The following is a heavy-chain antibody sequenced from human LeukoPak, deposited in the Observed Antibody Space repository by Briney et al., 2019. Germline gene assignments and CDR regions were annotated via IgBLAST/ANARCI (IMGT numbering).Heavy chain of an antibody. J-gene: IGHJ6*03. CDR1: GFTVSSNY. CDR2: IYSGGST. Sequence: PGGSLRLSCAASGFTVSSNYMSWVRQAPGKGLEWVSVIYSGGSTYYADSVKGRFTISRDNSKNTLYLQMNSLRAEDTAVYYCAKDRRLWLRYYYYYYMDVWGKGTTVTISS. CDR3: AKDRRLWLRYYYYYYMDV. V-gene: IGHV3-66*01. D-gene: IGHD5-18*01.